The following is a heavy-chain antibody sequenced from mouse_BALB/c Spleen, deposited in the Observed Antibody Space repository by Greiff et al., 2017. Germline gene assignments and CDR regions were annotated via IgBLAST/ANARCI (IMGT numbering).Heavy chain of an antibody. CDR3: ARGRGASWFAY. CDR2: IFPGTGTT. D-gene: IGHD3-1*01. V-gene: IGHV1S132*01. Sequence: VQLQESGAELVKPGASVKLSCKTSGYTFTSYWIQWVKQRPGQGLGWIGEIFPGTGTTYYNEKFKGKATLTIDTSSSTAYMQLSSLTSKASAVYFCARGRGASWFAYWGQGTLVTVSA. J-gene: IGHJ3*01. CDR1: GYTFTSYW.